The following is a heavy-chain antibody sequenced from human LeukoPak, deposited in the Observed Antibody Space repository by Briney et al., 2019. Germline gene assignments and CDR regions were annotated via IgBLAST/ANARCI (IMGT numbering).Heavy chain of an antibody. CDR3: AKDAQQLVYFDY. Sequence: GGSLRLSCAASGFTFSSYGMHWVRQAPGKGLEWVAFIRYDGSNKYYADSVKGRFTISRDNSKNTLYLQMNSLRAEDTAVYYCAKDAQQLVYFDYWGQGTLVTVSS. V-gene: IGHV3-30*02. CDR1: GFTFSSYG. J-gene: IGHJ4*02. D-gene: IGHD6-13*01. CDR2: IRYDGSNK.